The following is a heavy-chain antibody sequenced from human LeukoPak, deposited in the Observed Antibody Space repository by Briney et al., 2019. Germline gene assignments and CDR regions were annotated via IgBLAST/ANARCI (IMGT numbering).Heavy chain of an antibody. CDR2: IKSKTDGGTT. J-gene: IGHJ4*02. Sequence: PGGSLRLSCAASGFTFSNAWMSWVRQAPGKGLEWVGRIKSKTDGGTTDYAAPVKGRFTISRDDSRNTLYLHMNSLKTEDTAVYFCTGSGSYTATFDFWGRGTLVTVSS. CDR1: GFTFSNAW. D-gene: IGHD3-10*01. V-gene: IGHV3-15*01. CDR3: TGSGSYTATFDF.